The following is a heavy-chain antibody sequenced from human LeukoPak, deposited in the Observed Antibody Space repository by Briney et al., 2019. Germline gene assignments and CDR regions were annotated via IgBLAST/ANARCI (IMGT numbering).Heavy chain of an antibody. CDR2: INHSGST. Sequence: PSETLSLTCAVYGGSFSGYYWSWIRQPPGKGLEWIGEINHSGSTNYNPSLKSRVTISVDTSKNQFSLKLSSVTAADTAVYYCAKVGRWLDLGYYGMDVWGQGTTVTVSS. V-gene: IGHV4-34*01. CDR3: AKVGRWLDLGYYGMDV. J-gene: IGHJ6*02. CDR1: GGSFSGYY. D-gene: IGHD6-19*01.